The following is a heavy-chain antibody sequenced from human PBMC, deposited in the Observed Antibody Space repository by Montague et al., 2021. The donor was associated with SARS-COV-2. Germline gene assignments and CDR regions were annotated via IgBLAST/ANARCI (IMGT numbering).Heavy chain of an antibody. CDR2: INLDGTTT. D-gene: IGHD6-13*01. V-gene: IGHV3-74*01. CDR1: GFSSGNYQ. CDR3: ARNPGAAGTGSFDY. Sequence: SLRLSCAASGFSSGNYQMTWVRQAPGKGLLWVANINLDGTTTTYVDSVKGRFTISRDNAKDSLILQMNSLRDEDTAVYYCARNPGAAGTGSFDYWGQGTLVTVSS. J-gene: IGHJ3*01.